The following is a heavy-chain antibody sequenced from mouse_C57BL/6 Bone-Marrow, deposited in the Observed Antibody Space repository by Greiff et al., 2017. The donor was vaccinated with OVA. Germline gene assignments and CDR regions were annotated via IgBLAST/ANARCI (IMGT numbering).Heavy chain of an antibody. J-gene: IGHJ3*01. CDR3: ARGDLGWFAY. Sequence: DVMLVESEGGLVQPGSSMKLSCTASGFTFSDYYMAWVRQVPEKGLEWVANINYDGSSTYYLDSLKSRFIISRDNAKNILYLQMSSLKSEDTATYYCARGDLGWFAYWGQGTLVTVSA. V-gene: IGHV5-16*01. CDR1: GFTFSDYY. CDR2: INYDGSST.